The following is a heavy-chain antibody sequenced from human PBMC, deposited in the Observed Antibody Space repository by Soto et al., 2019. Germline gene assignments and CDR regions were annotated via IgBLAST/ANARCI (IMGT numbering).Heavy chain of an antibody. CDR3: AREKYDSSGRNWFDP. J-gene: IGHJ5*02. CDR2: IHYSGRT. CDR1: GGSIRTFYYY. Sequence: SDTLXLTCTVSGGSIRTFYYYWTWIRQPPGKGLEWIGYIHYSGRTYYNPSLRSRLTTSVDTSKNQFSLKLSSVTAADTAVYYCAREKYDSSGRNWFDPWGQGTLVTVS. D-gene: IGHD3-22*01. V-gene: IGHV4-30-4*02.